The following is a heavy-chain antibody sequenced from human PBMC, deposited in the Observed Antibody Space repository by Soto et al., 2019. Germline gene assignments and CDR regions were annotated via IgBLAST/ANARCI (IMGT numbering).Heavy chain of an antibody. CDR3: ARVRKGCSAKNCYFDP. CDR1: GGSVRAPDW. V-gene: IGHV4-4*02. D-gene: IGHD2-15*01. J-gene: IGHJ5*01. CDR2: VHISGHS. Sequence: PSETLSLTCTLSGGSVRAPDWWNWVRQSPDKGLEWIAEVHISGHSNYNPSLRSRVSVSIDSSKNQFYLTLNSVTAADTAIYYCARVRKGCSAKNCYFDPWGQGNQVTVSS.